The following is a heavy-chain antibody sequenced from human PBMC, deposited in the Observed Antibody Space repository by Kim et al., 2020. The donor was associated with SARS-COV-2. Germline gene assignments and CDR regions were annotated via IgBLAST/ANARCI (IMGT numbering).Heavy chain of an antibody. J-gene: IGHJ5*01. D-gene: IGHD3-3*01. Sequence: SETLSLTCTVSGGHISSSSYYWGWIRQSPGKGLEWIGTTYYSGDTYYNPSLQGRVTMSVDTSESQFSLRLSSVTPADTAVYYCARVLYDFFWLFDSWC. CDR2: TYYSGDT. CDR3: ARVLYDFFWLFDS. CDR1: GGHISSSSYY. V-gene: IGHV4-39*01.